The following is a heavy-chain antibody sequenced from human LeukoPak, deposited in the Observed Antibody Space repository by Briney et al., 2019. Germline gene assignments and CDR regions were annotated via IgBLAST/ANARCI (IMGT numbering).Heavy chain of an antibody. Sequence: GGSLRLSCAASGFTFSSYGMHWVRQAPGKGLEWVAVISYDGSNKYYADPVKGRFTISRDNSKNTLYLQMNSLRAEDTAVYYCAKFPPVDTAMVTDYWGQGTLVTVSS. D-gene: IGHD5-18*01. CDR1: GFTFSSYG. CDR3: AKFPPVDTAMVTDY. V-gene: IGHV3-30*18. J-gene: IGHJ4*02. CDR2: ISYDGSNK.